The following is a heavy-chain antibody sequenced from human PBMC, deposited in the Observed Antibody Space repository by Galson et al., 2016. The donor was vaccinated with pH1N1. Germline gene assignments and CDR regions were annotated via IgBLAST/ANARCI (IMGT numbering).Heavy chain of an antibody. CDR2: IYPGDSDA. CDR1: GYTFTNYW. CDR3: ARPQSLATPAFFFDS. Sequence: QSGAEVKKPGESLKISCRASGYTFTNYWIGWVCQVPGKGLEWMAIIYPGDSDARYSPSFQGRVTISADKSISTAYLHWSSLKASDTAIYYCARPQSLATPAFFFDSWGRGTLVTVSS. V-gene: IGHV5-51*03. J-gene: IGHJ4*02. D-gene: IGHD6-13*01.